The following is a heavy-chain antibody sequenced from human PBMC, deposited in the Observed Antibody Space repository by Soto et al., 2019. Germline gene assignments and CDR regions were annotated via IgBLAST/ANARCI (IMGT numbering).Heavy chain of an antibody. CDR1: GYIFANDE. J-gene: IGHJ5*02. CDR2: INPNSGNT. D-gene: IGHD4-17*01. CDR3: ARGIKYGHYSRWFDP. Sequence: QVQLVQSGAEVKKPGASVKVSCKASGYIFANDEINRVRQATGQGLEYLGWINPNSGNTGYVQKFQGRVTMTRNTSINTAYMELNSLRSEDTAVYYCARGIKYGHYSRWFDPWGQGTLVTVSS. V-gene: IGHV1-8*01.